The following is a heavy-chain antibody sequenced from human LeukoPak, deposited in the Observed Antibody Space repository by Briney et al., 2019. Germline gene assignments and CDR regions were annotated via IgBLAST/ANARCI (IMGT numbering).Heavy chain of an antibody. V-gene: IGHV3-30*18. CDR1: GFTFSNYV. CDR2: ISYDGTNK. Sequence: GGSLRLSCAASGFTFSNYVMYWVRQAPGKGLGWVTIISYDGTNKYYADSVKGRFTISRDNSKNTLDLQMNSLRVEETAVYYCAKDWSPKTLVPTDGFDFWGQGTVVTVSS. D-gene: IGHD3-3*01. J-gene: IGHJ3*01. CDR3: AKDWSPKTLVPTDGFDF.